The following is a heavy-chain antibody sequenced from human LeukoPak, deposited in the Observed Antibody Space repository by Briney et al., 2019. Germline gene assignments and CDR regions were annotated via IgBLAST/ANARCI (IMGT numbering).Heavy chain of an antibody. V-gene: IGHV3-15*07. D-gene: IGHD6-13*01. CDR1: GFTFSNAW. J-gene: IGHJ5*02. CDR3: VKDWISIAAAGKLNWFDP. CDR2: IKSKTDGGTT. Sequence: PGGSLRLSCAASGFTFSNAWMNWVRQAPGKGLEWVGRIKSKTDGGTTDYAAPVKGRFTISRDNSKNTLYLQMSSLRAEDTAVYYCVKDWISIAAAGKLNWFDPWGQGTLVTVSS.